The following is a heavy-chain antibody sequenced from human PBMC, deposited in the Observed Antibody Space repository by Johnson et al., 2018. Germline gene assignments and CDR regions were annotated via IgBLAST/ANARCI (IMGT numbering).Heavy chain of an antibody. CDR2: ISYDGSNK. CDR1: GFTFSSYG. V-gene: IGHV3-30*18. Sequence: QVQLQESGGGVVQPGRSLRLSCAASGFTFSSYGMHWVRQAPGKGLEWVAVISYDGSNKYYADSVKGRFTISRDKSKNTVYLQMNSLRAEDTAVYHCAKWGFYDYYMDVWGKGTTVTVSS. D-gene: IGHD7-27*01. J-gene: IGHJ6*03. CDR3: AKWGFYDYYMDV.